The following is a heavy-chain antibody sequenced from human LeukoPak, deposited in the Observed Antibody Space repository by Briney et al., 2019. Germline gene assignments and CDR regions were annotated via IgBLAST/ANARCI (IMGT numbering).Heavy chain of an antibody. V-gene: IGHV3-23*01. Sequence: GGSLRLSCAVSGFSFSSYAMSWVRQAPGKGLEWVSAISGSGGNTYYADSVKGRFTISRDNAKNSLYLQMNSLRAEDTALYYCAKDRGGIAAAGMRGAFDYWGQGTLVTVSS. CDR1: GFSFSSYA. CDR2: ISGSGGNT. CDR3: AKDRGGIAAAGMRGAFDY. J-gene: IGHJ4*02. D-gene: IGHD6-13*01.